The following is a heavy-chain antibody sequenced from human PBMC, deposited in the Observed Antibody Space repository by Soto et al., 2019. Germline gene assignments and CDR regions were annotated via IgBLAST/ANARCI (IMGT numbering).Heavy chain of an antibody. J-gene: IGHJ4*02. V-gene: IGHV3-74*01. D-gene: IGHD1-26*01. CDR2: MNSDGSNT. CDR1: GFTFSNYW. CDR3: AARKGGLSNGATNY. Sequence: EVQLVESGGALVQPGGSLRLSCAASGFTFSNYWMHWVRQAPGKGLVWISRMNSDGSNTVYADAVKGRFTISRDNAKNTMDLEMNSLRVEDTAVYYCAARKGGLSNGATNYRGQGTLVTVSS.